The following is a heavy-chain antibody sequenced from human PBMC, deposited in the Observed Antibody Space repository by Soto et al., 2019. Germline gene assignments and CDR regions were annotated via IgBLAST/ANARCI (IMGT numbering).Heavy chain of an antibody. J-gene: IGHJ4*02. V-gene: IGHV3-48*01. Sequence: EVHLVESGGALVQPGGSLRLSCVASGFSFSSYSMNWVRQAPGKGLEWVSDISSSSTTIDYADSVKGRFTISRDNAKNSLYLQMNSLRAEDTAVYYCARDREYCSGGRCYETGSDYWGQGTLVTVSS. CDR1: GFSFSSYS. D-gene: IGHD2-15*01. CDR2: ISSSSTTI. CDR3: ARDREYCSGGRCYETGSDY.